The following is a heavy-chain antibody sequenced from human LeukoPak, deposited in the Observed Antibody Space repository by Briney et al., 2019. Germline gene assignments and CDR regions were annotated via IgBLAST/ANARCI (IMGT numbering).Heavy chain of an antibody. CDR3: ARYCSGGCYSGVDS. J-gene: IGHJ4*02. V-gene: IGHV3-23*01. D-gene: IGHD2-15*01. Sequence: PVGSLSLSRAASGFTLSNYAMTWVRQAPGKGLEWVSTIRGSGHSTYYADSVKGRFTISRDNSKNTLYLQMNSLRAEDTAVYYCARYCSGGCYSGVDSWGQGTLVTVSS. CDR2: IRGSGHST. CDR1: GFTLSNYA.